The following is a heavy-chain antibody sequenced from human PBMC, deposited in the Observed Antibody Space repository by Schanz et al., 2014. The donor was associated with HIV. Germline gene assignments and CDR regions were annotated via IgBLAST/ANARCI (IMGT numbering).Heavy chain of an antibody. CDR2: ISESGGRT. CDR1: GFTFYTYA. D-gene: IGHD3-22*01. CDR3: AKPEYDSRGSSQSHFDY. Sequence: EVQLLESGGGLVQPGKSLRLSCAASGFTFYTYAMTWVRQAPGKGLEWVSSISESGGRTYYADSVNGRFTISRDNSKNTLYLQMTTLRIDDTAVYYCAKPEYDSRGSSQSHFDYWGQGTLVTVSS. J-gene: IGHJ4*02. V-gene: IGHV3-23*01.